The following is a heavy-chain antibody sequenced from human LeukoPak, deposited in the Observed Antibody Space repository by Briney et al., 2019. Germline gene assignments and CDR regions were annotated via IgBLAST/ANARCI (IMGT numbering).Heavy chain of an antibody. CDR3: ARYNGDYAFDY. CDR1: GYTFTGYY. Sequence: GASVKVSCKASGYTFTGYYIQWVRQAPGQGLEWMGWINPNSGGTNYAQKFQGRVTMTRDTSISTAYMELSRLRSDDTAVYYCARYNGDYAFDYRGQGTLVTVSS. V-gene: IGHV1-2*02. CDR2: INPNSGGT. D-gene: IGHD4-17*01. J-gene: IGHJ4*02.